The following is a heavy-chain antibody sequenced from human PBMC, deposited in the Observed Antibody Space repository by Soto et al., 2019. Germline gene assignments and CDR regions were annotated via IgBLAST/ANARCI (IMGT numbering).Heavy chain of an antibody. CDR2: IYYSGST. CDR1: GGSITSYY. CDR3: ARRGSDYGGNTVWFAP. V-gene: IGHV4-59*08. Sequence: SETLSLTCTVSGGSITSYYWSWIRQPPGKGLEWIGHIYYSGSTNYNPSLKSRVTISVDTSKNQFSLKLSSVTAADTAVYYCARRGSDYGGNTVWFAPWGQGTLVTVSS. J-gene: IGHJ5*02. D-gene: IGHD4-17*01.